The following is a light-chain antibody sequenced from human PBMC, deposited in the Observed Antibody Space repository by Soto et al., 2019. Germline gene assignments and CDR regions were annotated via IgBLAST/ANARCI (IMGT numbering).Light chain of an antibody. V-gene: IGLV2-14*01. J-gene: IGLJ2*01. CDR1: SSDVGRYTY. CDR3: SSYTSTTTLVV. CDR2: EVS. Sequence: QSALTQPASVSGSPGQSITISCTGTSSDVGRYTYVSWYQQHPGKAPKLMIYEVSNRPSGVSNRFSGSKSGNTASLTISGLQAEDEADYYCSSYTSTTTLVVFGGGTTLAVL.